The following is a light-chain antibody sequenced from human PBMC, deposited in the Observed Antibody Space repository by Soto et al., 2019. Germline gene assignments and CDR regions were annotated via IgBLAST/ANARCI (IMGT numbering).Light chain of an antibody. CDR3: QQRSKWPPYT. V-gene: IGKV3-11*01. CDR2: DAS. Sequence: EIVLTQSPATLSLSPGERATLSCRASQSVSSYLAWYQQKRGQAPRLLIYDASNRATGIPARFSGSGSGTDFTLTISSLEPEDFAVYYCQQRSKWPPYTFGQGTKLEIK. CDR1: QSVSSY. J-gene: IGKJ2*01.